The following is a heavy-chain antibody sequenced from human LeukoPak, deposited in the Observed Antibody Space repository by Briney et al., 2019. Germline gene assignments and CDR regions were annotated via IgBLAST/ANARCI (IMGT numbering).Heavy chain of an antibody. Sequence: ASVKVSCKASGYTFTDYYMHWVRQAPGQGLEWMGWINPNSGGTNYAQKFQGRVTMTRYTSIRTAYMEMSRLRSDDTAVYYCAIEFATVVVSAVISAFDIWGQGTMVTVSS. D-gene: IGHD2-2*02. CDR1: GYTFTDYY. CDR3: AIEFATVVVSAVISAFDI. V-gene: IGHV1-2*02. J-gene: IGHJ3*02. CDR2: INPNSGGT.